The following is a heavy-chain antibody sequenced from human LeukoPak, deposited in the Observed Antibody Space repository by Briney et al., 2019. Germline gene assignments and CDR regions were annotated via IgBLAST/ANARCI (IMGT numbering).Heavy chain of an antibody. CDR2: ISYDGSNK. Sequence: GRSLRLSCAASGFTFSSYAMHWVRQAPGKGPEWVAVISYDGSNKYYADSVKGRFTISRDNSNNTLYLQMNSLRAEDTAVYYCARDTGYIVVVPAAGLPDYWGQGTLVTVSS. CDR3: ARDTGYIVVVPAAGLPDY. V-gene: IGHV3-30-3*01. CDR1: GFTFSSYA. D-gene: IGHD2-2*01. J-gene: IGHJ4*02.